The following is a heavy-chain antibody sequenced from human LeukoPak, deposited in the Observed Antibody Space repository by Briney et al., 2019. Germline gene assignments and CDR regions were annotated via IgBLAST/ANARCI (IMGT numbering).Heavy chain of an antibody. V-gene: IGHV4-38-2*01. D-gene: IGHD2-2*01. CDR1: GYSISSGYY. CDR3: ARLYCSSTSCHPIYYYYYYMDV. J-gene: IGHJ6*03. Sequence: SETLSLTCAVSGYSISSGYYWGWIRQPPGKGLEWIGSIYHSGSTYYNPSLKSRVTISVDTSKNQFSLELSSVTAADTAVYYCARLYCSSTSCHPIYYYYYYMDVWGKGTTVTVSS. CDR2: IYHSGST.